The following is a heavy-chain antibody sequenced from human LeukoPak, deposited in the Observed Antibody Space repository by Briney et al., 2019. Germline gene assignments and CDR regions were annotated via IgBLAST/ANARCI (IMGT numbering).Heavy chain of an antibody. CDR3: ARANWFDP. Sequence: GGSLRLSCAASGFTFSSYGMSWVRQAPGKGLEWVSVIYSGGSTYYADSVKGRFTISRDNSKNTLYLQMNSLRAEDTAVYYCARANWFDPWGQGTLVTVSS. V-gene: IGHV3-53*01. CDR2: IYSGGST. J-gene: IGHJ5*02. CDR1: GFTFSSYG.